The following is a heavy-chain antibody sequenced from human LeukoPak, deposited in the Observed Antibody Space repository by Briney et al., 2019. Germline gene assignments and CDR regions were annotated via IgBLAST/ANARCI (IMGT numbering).Heavy chain of an antibody. D-gene: IGHD3-9*01. CDR3: AKGVLRYFDWLLSHDAFDI. J-gene: IGHJ3*02. V-gene: IGHV3-23*01. CDR2: ISATGDNT. Sequence: GGSLRLSCAASGFTFFNYAVSWLRQAPGEGLEWVSGISATGDNTYYADSVKGRFTISRDNSKNTLYLQMNSLRAEDTAVYYCAKGVLRYFDWLLSHDAFDIWGQGTMVTVSS. CDR1: GFTFFNYA.